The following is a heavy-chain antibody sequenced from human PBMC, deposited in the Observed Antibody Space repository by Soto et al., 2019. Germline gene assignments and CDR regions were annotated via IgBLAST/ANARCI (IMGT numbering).Heavy chain of an antibody. CDR2: ISHDGSKK. V-gene: IGHV3-30*18. J-gene: IGHJ4*02. Sequence: QVQLVESGGGVVQPGRSLRLSCVASGFSFGKYAMHWVRQAPGKELEWVAVISHDGSKKYSADSVMGRFTISRDNSENTLFMQVNSLRGEERAVYYCAKDIRSYSGSCTYYFDYWGQGTLVTVSS. CDR3: AKDIRSYSGSCTYYFDY. CDR1: GFSFGKYA. D-gene: IGHD1-26*01.